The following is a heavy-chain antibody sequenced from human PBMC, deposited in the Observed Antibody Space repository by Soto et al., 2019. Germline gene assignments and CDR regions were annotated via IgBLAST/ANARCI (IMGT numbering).Heavy chain of an antibody. Sequence: ASVKVSCRASGYTFTSYGISWVRQAPGQGLEWMGWISAYNGNTNYGQKLQGRVTMTTDTSTSTAYMELRSLRSDDTAVYYCARSSYDYGDYASSLDVWGQGTTVTVSS. CDR3: ARSSYDYGDYASSLDV. V-gene: IGHV1-18*04. CDR2: ISAYNGNT. J-gene: IGHJ6*02. D-gene: IGHD4-17*01. CDR1: GYTFTSYG.